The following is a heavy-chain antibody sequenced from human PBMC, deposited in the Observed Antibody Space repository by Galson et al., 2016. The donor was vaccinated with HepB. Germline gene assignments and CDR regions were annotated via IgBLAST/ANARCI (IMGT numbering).Heavy chain of an antibody. Sequence: ALVKPTQTLTLTCSISGFSLSTSGVCVSWIRQPPGKALAWLARIDWDGAKYTSPSLKTRLSISKDTSKNQVFLTMPNMHPVDTGTYYCARMEFSGNYYDSWGQGTLVTVSS. CDR2: IDWDGAK. CDR3: ARMEFSGNYYDS. J-gene: IGHJ4*02. D-gene: IGHD1-26*01. V-gene: IGHV2-70*11. CDR1: GFSLSTSGVC.